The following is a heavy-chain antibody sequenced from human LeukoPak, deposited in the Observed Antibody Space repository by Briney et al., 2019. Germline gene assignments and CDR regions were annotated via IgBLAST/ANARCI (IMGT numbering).Heavy chain of an antibody. CDR3: ARARRITMIVVAPSDY. J-gene: IGHJ4*02. V-gene: IGHV1-18*01. D-gene: IGHD3-22*01. Sequence: GASVKVSCKASGGTFSSYAISWVRQAPGQGLEWMGWISAYNGNTNYAQKLQGRVTMTTDTSTSTAYMELRSLRSDDTAVYYCARARRITMIVVAPSDYWGQGTLVTVSS. CDR1: GGTFSSYA. CDR2: ISAYNGNT.